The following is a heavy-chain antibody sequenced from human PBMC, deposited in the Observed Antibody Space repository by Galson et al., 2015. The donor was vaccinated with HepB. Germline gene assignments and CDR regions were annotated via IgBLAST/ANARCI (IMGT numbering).Heavy chain of an antibody. J-gene: IGHJ4*02. V-gene: IGHV1-3*01. D-gene: IGHD6-13*01. Sequence: SVKVSCKASGYTFTSYAMHWVRQAPGQRLEWMGWIKAGNGNTKDSQKFQGRVTITRDTSASTAYMELSSLRSEDTAVYYCARDSDSNSWYFSYFDYWGQGTLVTVSS. CDR1: GYTFTSYA. CDR2: IKAGNGNT. CDR3: ARDSDSNSWYFSYFDY.